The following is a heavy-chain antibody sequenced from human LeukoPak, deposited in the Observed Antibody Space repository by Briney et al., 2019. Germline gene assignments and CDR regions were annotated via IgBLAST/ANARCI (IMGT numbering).Heavy chain of an antibody. CDR1: GFTFSKYV. CDR3: AKDESSSSGWYYFDY. J-gene: IGHJ4*02. D-gene: IGHD6-19*01. V-gene: IGHV3-23*01. Sequence: GGFLRLSCAASGFTFSKYVISWGRQAPGKGLEWVSGISGSGRSTYYADSVKGRFTISRDNSKNTLYLQMNSLRAEDTAVYYCAKDESSSSGWYYFDYWGQGTLVTVSS. CDR2: ISGSGRST.